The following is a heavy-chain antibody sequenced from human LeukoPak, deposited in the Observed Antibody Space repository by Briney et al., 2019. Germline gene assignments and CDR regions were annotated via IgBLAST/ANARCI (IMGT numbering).Heavy chain of an antibody. CDR3: ARVYCTGSDCYSPYDQGMDV. CDR1: GYTFTNYY. CDR2: INPNGGST. Sequence: WASVKVSCKASGYTFTNYYMHWVRQAPGQGLEWMGIINPNGGSTSYAQKFQGRVTMTRDTSTSTVYMELSSLRSEDTAVYYCARVYCTGSDCYSPYDQGMDVWGQGTTVTVSS. V-gene: IGHV1-46*01. J-gene: IGHJ6*02. D-gene: IGHD2-15*01.